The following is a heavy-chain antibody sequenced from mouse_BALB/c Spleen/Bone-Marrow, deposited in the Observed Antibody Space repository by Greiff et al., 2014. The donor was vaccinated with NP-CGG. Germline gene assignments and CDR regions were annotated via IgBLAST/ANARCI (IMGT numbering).Heavy chain of an antibody. J-gene: IGHJ3*01. D-gene: IGHD1-1*01. Sequence: EVMLVESGGALVKPGGSLKLSCAASGFTFSSYGMSWVRQTPYKRLEWVATISSGDGYTYYPDSVKGRFTISRDNAKNTLYLQMSSLTSEDSAMYYCARQRGGGYYGFFAYWGQGTLVTVS. CDR3: ARQRGGGYYGFFAY. V-gene: IGHV5-6*01. CDR1: GFTFSSYG. CDR2: ISSGDGYT.